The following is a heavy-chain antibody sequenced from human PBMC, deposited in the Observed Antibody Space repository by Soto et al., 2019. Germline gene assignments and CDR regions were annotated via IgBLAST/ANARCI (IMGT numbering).Heavy chain of an antibody. Sequence: GESLKISCQGSGYTLTGYWNGWVRQMPGKGLEWMGIINPGDSDTRYSPSFQGQVTISVDKSIGTAYLRWSSLKASDTAIYYWARLGGEYYYAMDVWGQGTTVTVSS. CDR3: ARLGGEYYYAMDV. CDR1: GYTLTGYW. CDR2: INPGDSDT. J-gene: IGHJ6*02. V-gene: IGHV5-51*01. D-gene: IGHD3-16*01.